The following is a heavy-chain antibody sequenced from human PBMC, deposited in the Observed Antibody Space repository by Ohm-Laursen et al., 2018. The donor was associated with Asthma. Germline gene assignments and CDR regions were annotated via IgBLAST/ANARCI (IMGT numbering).Heavy chain of an antibody. D-gene: IGHD4-11*01. J-gene: IGHJ4*02. Sequence: SDTLSLTCTVSGDSISSGNNYWSWIRQHPGKGLEYVGCIYHTGKTYYNPSHQSRITLSVDTSKNQFSLKLNSVTAADTAVYFCARDDDYIGFDNWGQGTLVTVSS. CDR1: GDSISSGNNY. V-gene: IGHV4-31*03. CDR3: ARDDDYIGFDN. CDR2: IYHTGKT.